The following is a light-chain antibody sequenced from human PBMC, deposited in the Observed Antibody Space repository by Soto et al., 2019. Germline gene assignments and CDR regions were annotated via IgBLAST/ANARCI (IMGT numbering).Light chain of an antibody. V-gene: IGKV1-9*01. CDR1: QAVPNN. CDR2: EES. Sequence: DIHLTQSPSFLSVSVGDRVTITCRPSQAVPNNMAWYQQKPGKPPKLLIYEESTLHSGVPSRFSGRKSGTQFTLTIDSLQPEDFATYYFQQVKTYPRTFGGGTKVEIK. J-gene: IGKJ4*01. CDR3: QQVKTYPRT.